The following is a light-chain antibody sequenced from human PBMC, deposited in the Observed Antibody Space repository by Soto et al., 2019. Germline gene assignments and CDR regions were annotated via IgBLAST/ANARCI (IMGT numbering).Light chain of an antibody. Sequence: DIQMTQSPSSLSASVGDRVTITCRSSQTISKYLSRYQQKPGKAPKLLIYAASNLQSGVPSRFSGAASGTDFTLTISSLQPEDFATYYCQQSFSNPRTFGQGTKVDIK. CDR1: QTISKY. V-gene: IGKV1-39*01. CDR2: AAS. J-gene: IGKJ2*01. CDR3: QQSFSNPRT.